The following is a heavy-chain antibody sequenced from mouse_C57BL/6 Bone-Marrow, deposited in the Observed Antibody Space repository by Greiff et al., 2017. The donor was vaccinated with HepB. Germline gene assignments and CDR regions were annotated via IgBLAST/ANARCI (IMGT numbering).Heavy chain of an antibody. J-gene: IGHJ1*03. D-gene: IGHD2-5*01. V-gene: IGHV1-62-2*01. CDR2: FYPGSGSI. Sequence: QVQLQQSGAELVKPGASVKLSCKASGYTFTEYTIHWVKQRSGQGLEWIGWFYPGSGSIKYNEKFKDKATLTADKSSSTVYMELSRLTSEGSAVYFCARHERNYSNYVGWYFDVWGTGTTVTVSS. CDR3: ARHERNYSNYVGWYFDV. CDR1: GYTFTEYT.